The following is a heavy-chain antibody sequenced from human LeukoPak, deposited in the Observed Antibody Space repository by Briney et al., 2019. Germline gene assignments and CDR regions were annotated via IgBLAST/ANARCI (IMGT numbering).Heavy chain of an antibody. V-gene: IGHV4-59*01. J-gene: IGHJ6*03. CDR1: GGSISSYY. CDR2: IYYSGST. CDR3: ARPSSYYYNMDV. Sequence: SETLSLTCTVSGGSISSYYWSWIRQPPGKGLEWIGYIYYSGSTNYNPSLKSRVTISVDTSKNQFSLKLSSATAADTAVYYCARPSSYYYNMDVWGKGTTVTVSS.